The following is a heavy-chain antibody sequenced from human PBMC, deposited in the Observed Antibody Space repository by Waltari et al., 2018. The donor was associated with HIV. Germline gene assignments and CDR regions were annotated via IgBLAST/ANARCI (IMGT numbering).Heavy chain of an antibody. CDR2: IIPMFGTA. V-gene: IGHV1-69*01. Sequence: QVQLVQSGAEVKKPGSSVKVSCKASGGTFSSYAISWVRQAPGQGLEWMGGIIPMFGTANYAQKFQGRVTITADESTSTAYMELSSLGSEDTAVYYCARRGRYCSSTSCRTYNWFDPWGQGTLVTVSS. J-gene: IGHJ5*02. CDR3: ARRGRYCSSTSCRTYNWFDP. D-gene: IGHD2-2*01. CDR1: GGTFSSYA.